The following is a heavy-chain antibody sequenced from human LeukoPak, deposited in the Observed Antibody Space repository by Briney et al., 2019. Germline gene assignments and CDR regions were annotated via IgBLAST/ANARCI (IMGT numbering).Heavy chain of an antibody. Sequence: GGSLRLSCAASGFTFSSYSMNWVRQAPGKGLEWVSYISSSSSTIYYADSVKGRFTISRDNAKNSLYLQMNSLRDEDTAVYYCARESVYYDYVWGSYRHTPDAFDIWGRGTMVTVSS. CDR2: ISSSSSTI. CDR3: ARESVYYDYVWGSYRHTPDAFDI. CDR1: GFTFSSYS. D-gene: IGHD3-16*02. V-gene: IGHV3-48*02. J-gene: IGHJ3*02.